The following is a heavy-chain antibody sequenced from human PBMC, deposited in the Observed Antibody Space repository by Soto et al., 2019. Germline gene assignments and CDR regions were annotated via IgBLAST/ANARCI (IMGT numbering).Heavy chain of an antibody. CDR1: GFTFSSYG. D-gene: IGHD3-22*01. CDR3: AKAILLTYYYDSSGYLDAFDI. Sequence: GSLRLSCAASGFTFSSYGMHWVRQAPGKGLEWVAVIWYDGSNKYYADSVKGRFTISRDNSKNTLYLQMNSLRAEDTAVYYCAKAILLTYYYDSSGYLDAFDIWGQGTMVTVSS. J-gene: IGHJ3*02. V-gene: IGHV3-30*02. CDR2: IWYDGSNK.